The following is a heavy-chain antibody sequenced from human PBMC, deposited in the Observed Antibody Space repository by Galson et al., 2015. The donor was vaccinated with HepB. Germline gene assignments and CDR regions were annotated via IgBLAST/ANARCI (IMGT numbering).Heavy chain of an antibody. D-gene: IGHD2-8*01. Sequence: ETLSLTCTVSGGSISSSSYSWGWIRQSPEKGLEWIGYIYYSGTTNYSPSLKSRVTISVDTSKNQFSLKMYSVTAADTAVFYCARGPNNFDYWGQGTLVTVSS. CDR1: GGSISSSSYS. J-gene: IGHJ4*02. CDR3: ARGPNNFDY. V-gene: IGHV4-61*05. CDR2: IYYSGTT.